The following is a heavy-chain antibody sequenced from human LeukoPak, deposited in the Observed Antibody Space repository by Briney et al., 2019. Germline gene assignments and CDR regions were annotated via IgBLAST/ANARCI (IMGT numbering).Heavy chain of an antibody. J-gene: IGHJ4*02. CDR2: ANPDDSDT. CDR3: ARLRWPRGGRSSFDY. D-gene: IGHD3-10*01. Sequence: GESLKISCKGSGYIFTSHCIGWVRQMPRKGVEWMGIANPDDSDTIYSPAFQGQVTISADESITNAYQQWSSLKASDTAMYYCARLRWPRGGRSSFDYWGQGAMVTASS. V-gene: IGHV5-51*01. CDR1: GYIFTSHC.